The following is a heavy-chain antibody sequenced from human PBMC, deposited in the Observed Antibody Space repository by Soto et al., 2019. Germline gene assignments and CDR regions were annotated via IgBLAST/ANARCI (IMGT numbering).Heavy chain of an antibody. V-gene: IGHV1-18*01. Sequence: QVQLVQSGAEVKKPGASVKVSCKASGYTFTSYGISWVRQAPGQGLEWMGWISGHNGNTKYAQKLQGRIPMTTDTSTSTAYMELRSLRSDDTAVYYCARDAAVGLFDYWGQGTLVSVSS. CDR1: GYTFTSYG. CDR2: ISGHNGNT. D-gene: IGHD1-26*01. CDR3: ARDAAVGLFDY. J-gene: IGHJ4*02.